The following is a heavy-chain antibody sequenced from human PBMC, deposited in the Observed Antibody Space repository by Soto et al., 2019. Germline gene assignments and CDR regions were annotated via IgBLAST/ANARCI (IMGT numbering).Heavy chain of an antibody. V-gene: IGHV3-30-3*01. CDR3: ARDLGGSYLPY. CDR1: GCTCSGYG. D-gene: IGHD1-26*01. Sequence: GGSLRLWWGASGCTCSGYGRHWVRQAQGKGLEWVAVISYDGSNKYYADSVKGRFTISRDNSKNTLYLQMNSLRAEDTAVYYCARDLGGSYLPYRGQGTLVTGSS. CDR2: ISYDGSNK. J-gene: IGHJ4*02.